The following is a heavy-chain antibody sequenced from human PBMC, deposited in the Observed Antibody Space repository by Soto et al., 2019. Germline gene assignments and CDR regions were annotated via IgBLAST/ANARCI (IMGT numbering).Heavy chain of an antibody. CDR1: GYTFTSYD. D-gene: IGHD2-15*01. J-gene: IGHJ1*01. Sequence: QGQLVQSGAEVKKPGASVKVSCKASGYTFTSYDINWVRQATGQGLEWIGWMNPNSGNTGYAQKFQGRVTMTRNTSISTAYMELSSLRSEDTAVYYCARGSGYCSGGSCYSNAEYFQHWGQGTLVTVSS. CDR3: ARGSGYCSGGSCYSNAEYFQH. V-gene: IGHV1-8*01. CDR2: MNPNSGNT.